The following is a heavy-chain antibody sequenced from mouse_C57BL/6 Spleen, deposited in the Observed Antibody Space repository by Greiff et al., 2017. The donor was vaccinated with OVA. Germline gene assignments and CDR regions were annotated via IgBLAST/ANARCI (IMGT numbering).Heavy chain of an antibody. Sequence: VQLQQSGPELVKPGASVKMSCKASGYTFTDYNMHWVKQSHGKSLEWIGYINPNNGGTSYNQKFKGKATLTVNKSSSTAYMELRSLTSEDSAVYYCARWDDYDGNAMDYWGQGTSVTVSS. CDR3: ARWDDYDGNAMDY. D-gene: IGHD2-4*01. CDR2: INPNNGGT. V-gene: IGHV1-22*01. CDR1: GYTFTDYN. J-gene: IGHJ4*01.